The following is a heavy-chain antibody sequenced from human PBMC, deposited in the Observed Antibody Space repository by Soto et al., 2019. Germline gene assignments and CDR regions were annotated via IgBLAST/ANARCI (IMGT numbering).Heavy chain of an antibody. J-gene: IGHJ4*02. V-gene: IGHV3-11*04. CDR3: VRFWPPPYSDALTDYTHAFDY. D-gene: IGHD3-9*01. Sequence: GVSLRLSCAASGFRFSDYYMTWIRQAPGKGLEWVSYISSRSTTIFYADSVKGRFTISRDNANNSLYLQMNSLRAEDTAVYYCVRFWPPPYSDALTDYTHAFDYWGQGTLVTVSS. CDR2: ISSRSTTI. CDR1: GFRFSDYY.